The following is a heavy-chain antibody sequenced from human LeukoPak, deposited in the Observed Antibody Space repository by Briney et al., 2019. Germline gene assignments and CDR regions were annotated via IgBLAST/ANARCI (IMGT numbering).Heavy chain of an antibody. V-gene: IGHV5-10-1*01. CDR1: GYSFTTHW. CDR2: NDPSDSQT. CDR3: SSGYYYVFDY. J-gene: IGHJ4*02. D-gene: IGHD3-22*01. Sequence: GESLRISCKGSGYSFTTHWISWVRQMPGKGLEWMGRNDPSDSQTYYSPSFQGHVTISADKSINTAYLQWSSLKASDTAMYYCSSGYYYVFDYWGQGTLVTVSS.